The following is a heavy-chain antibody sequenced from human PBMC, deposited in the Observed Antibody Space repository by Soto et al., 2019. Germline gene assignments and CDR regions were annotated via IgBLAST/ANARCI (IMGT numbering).Heavy chain of an antibody. CDR3: AKDYYDSSGYVTTFYY. Sequence: GGSLRLSCAASGFTFSSYGMHWVRQAPGKGLEWVAVISYDGSNKYYADSVKGRFTISRDNSKDTLYLQMNSLRAEDTAVYYCAKDYYDSSGYVTTFYYWGQGPLVTVSS. CDR1: GFTFSSYG. D-gene: IGHD3-22*01. J-gene: IGHJ4*02. CDR2: ISYDGSNK. V-gene: IGHV3-30*18.